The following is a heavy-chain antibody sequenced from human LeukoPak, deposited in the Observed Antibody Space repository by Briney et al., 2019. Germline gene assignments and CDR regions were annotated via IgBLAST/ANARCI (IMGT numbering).Heavy chain of an antibody. Sequence: SETLSLTCTVSGGSISSYYWSWIQQPPGKGLEWIGYIYYSGSTNYNPSLKSRVTISVDTSKNQFSLKLSSVTAADTAVYCCARGGAAADYWGQGTLVTVSS. CDR3: ARGGAAADY. CDR2: IYYSGST. D-gene: IGHD6-13*01. J-gene: IGHJ4*02. V-gene: IGHV4-59*01. CDR1: GGSISSYY.